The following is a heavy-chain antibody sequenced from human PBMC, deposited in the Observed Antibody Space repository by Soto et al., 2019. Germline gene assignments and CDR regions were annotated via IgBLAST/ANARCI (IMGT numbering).Heavy chain of an antibody. J-gene: IGHJ6*02. CDR1: GFTFSSYS. V-gene: IGHV3-48*02. CDR2: ISSSSSTI. CDR3: ARGHHDYGDPTKYYGMDV. D-gene: IGHD4-17*01. Sequence: GGSLRLSCAASGFTFSSYSMNWVRQAPGKGLEWVSYISSSSSTIYYADSVKGRFTISRDNAKNSLYLQMNSLRDEDTAVYYCARGHHDYGDPTKYYGMDVWGQGTTVTVSS.